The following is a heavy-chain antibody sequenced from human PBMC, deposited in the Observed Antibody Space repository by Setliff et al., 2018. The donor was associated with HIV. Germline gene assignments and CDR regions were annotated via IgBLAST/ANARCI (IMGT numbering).Heavy chain of an antibody. CDR1: GYTFTTYG. CDR3: ARRDEEWLAPDAFDI. V-gene: IGHV1-18*04. Sequence: ASVKVSCKASGYTFTTYGISWVRQAPGHGLEWMGWISPNFGHTKYAQKFLDRVTMTIDTATSRAYMELRSLRSDDTAVYYCARRDEEWLAPDAFDIWGQGTMVTVSS. CDR2: ISPNFGHT. J-gene: IGHJ3*02. D-gene: IGHD6-19*01.